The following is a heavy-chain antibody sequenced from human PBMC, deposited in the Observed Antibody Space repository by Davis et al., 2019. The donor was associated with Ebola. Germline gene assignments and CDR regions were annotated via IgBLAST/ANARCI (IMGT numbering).Heavy chain of an antibody. J-gene: IGHJ4*02. Sequence: GESLKISCAASGFTFSSYWMHWVRQAPGKGLVWVSRINSDGSSTSYADSVKGRFTISRDNAKNTLYLQMNSLRAEDTAVYYCTVTTTHDDYWGQGTLVTVSS. D-gene: IGHD4-11*01. CDR3: TVTTTHDDY. V-gene: IGHV3-74*01. CDR1: GFTFSSYW. CDR2: INSDGSST.